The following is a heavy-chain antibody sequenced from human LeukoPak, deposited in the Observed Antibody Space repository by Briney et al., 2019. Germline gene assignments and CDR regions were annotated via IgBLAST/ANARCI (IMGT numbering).Heavy chain of an antibody. CDR1: GFTFSSYG. V-gene: IGHV3-53*01. J-gene: IGHJ4*02. CDR2: IYSGGST. Sequence: GGSLRLSCAASGFTFSSYGMHWVRQAPGKGLEWVSVIYSGGSTYYADSVKGRFTISRDNSKNTLYLQMNSLRAEDTAVYYCARDYSGFFDYWGQGTLVTVSS. CDR3: ARDYSGFFDY. D-gene: IGHD1-26*01.